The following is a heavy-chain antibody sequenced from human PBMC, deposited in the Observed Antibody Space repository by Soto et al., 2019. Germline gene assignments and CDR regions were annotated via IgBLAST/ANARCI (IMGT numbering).Heavy chain of an antibody. CDR1: GGSISSGDYY. CDR2: IYYSGST. CDR3: ARDDIRYYYGSGSYYNWFDP. V-gene: IGHV4-30-4*01. Sequence: SETLSLTCTVSGGSISSGDYYWSWIRQPPGKGLEWIGYIYYSGSTYYNPSLKSRVTISVDTSKNQFSLKLSSVTAADTAVYYCARDDIRYYYGSGSYYNWFDPWGQGTLVTVPQ. D-gene: IGHD3-10*01. J-gene: IGHJ5*02.